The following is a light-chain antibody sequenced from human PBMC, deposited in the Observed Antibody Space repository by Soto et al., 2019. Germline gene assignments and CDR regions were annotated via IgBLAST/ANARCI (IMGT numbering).Light chain of an antibody. CDR3: QQYNSYSPA. J-gene: IGKJ1*01. CDR2: DAS. Sequence: DIQMTQSPSSLSASVGDRFTITCRASQSISSWLAWYQQRPGKAPKLLIYDASSLQSGVPSRLSGSGSGTEFTLTISSLQPDDFATYYCQQYNSYSPAFGQGTKVDIK. V-gene: IGKV1-5*01. CDR1: QSISSW.